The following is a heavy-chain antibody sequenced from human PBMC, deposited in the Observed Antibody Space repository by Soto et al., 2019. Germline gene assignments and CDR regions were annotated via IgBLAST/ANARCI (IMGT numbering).Heavy chain of an antibody. D-gene: IGHD1-26*01. CDR2: FYHSGST. CDR1: GGSISSSNW. CDR3: ARVSGGYGNGMDV. Sequence: QVQLQESGPGLVKPSGTLSLTCTVSGGSISSSNWWSRGRHPPGRRLEWIVGFYHSGSTSYNTSLKSRVTLSVDKSKTQFTLKLSSVTAADTAVYCGARVSGGYGNGMDVWGKGTTVAVAS. V-gene: IGHV4-4*01. J-gene: IGHJ6*04.